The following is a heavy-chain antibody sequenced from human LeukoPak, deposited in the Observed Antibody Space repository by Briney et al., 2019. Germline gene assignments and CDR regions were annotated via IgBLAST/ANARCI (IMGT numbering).Heavy chain of an antibody. CDR2: IYSSGIT. J-gene: IGHJ2*01. CDR3: ARRPTYYYDTSGYNPDWYFDL. CDR1: GGSISNYY. D-gene: IGHD3-22*01. Sequence: SETLSLTCTVSGGSISNYYWSWIRQPPGKGLQWIGYIYSSGITKYNPSLRSRVTISVDTSKNQFSLKLSSVTAADTAVYYCARRPTYYYDTSGYNPDWYFDLWGRGTLVTVSS. V-gene: IGHV4-4*09.